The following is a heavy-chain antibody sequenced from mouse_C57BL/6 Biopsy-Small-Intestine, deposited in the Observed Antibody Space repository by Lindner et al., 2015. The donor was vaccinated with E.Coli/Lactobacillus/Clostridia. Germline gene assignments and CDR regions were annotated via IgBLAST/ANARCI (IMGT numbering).Heavy chain of an antibody. D-gene: IGHD2-13*01. J-gene: IGHJ2*03. CDR3: ARSFGDFVAH. V-gene: IGHV1-58*01. Sequence: VQLQESGAELVRPGSSVRMSCKTSGYTFTNYAINWVKQRPGQGLEWIGYIDPSNDYTKYNQKFKDKATLTADRSSNTAYMQLNSLTSEDSAVYYCARSFGDFVAHWGHGTSLTVAS. CDR2: IDPSNDYT. CDR1: GYTFTNYA.